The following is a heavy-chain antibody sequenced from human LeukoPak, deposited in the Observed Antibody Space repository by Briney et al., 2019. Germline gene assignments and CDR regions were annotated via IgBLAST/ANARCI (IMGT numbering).Heavy chain of an antibody. D-gene: IGHD1-26*01. V-gene: IGHV3-23*01. Sequence: GGSLRLSCAASGFTFSSYAMGWVRQAPEKGLEWVSAISGSGGSTYYADSVKGRFTISRDNAKNSLYLQMNSLRAEDTAVYYCARQEGGIVGPYWGQGTLVTVSS. CDR1: GFTFSSYA. CDR3: ARQEGGIVGPY. CDR2: ISGSGGST. J-gene: IGHJ4*02.